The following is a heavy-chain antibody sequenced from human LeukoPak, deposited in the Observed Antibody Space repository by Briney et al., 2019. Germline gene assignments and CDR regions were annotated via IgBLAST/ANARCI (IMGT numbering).Heavy chain of an antibody. V-gene: IGHV4-59*08. CDR3: ARSNWDTYYFDY. Sequence: SETLSLTCTVSGGSISSNYWSWIRQPPGKGLEGIGYIYYSWSTNYNPSLKSRVTISVDTSKNQLSLKLSSVTAADTAVYYCARSNWDTYYFDYWGQGTLVTVSS. J-gene: IGHJ4*02. CDR2: IYYSWST. CDR1: GGSISSNY. D-gene: IGHD7-27*01.